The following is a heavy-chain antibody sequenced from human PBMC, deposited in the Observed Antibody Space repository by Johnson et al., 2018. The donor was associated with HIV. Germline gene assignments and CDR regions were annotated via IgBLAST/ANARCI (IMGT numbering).Heavy chain of an antibody. V-gene: IGHV3-30*18. CDR3: VKERQLVRSFDI. Sequence: QVQLVESGGGGVQPGRSLRLSCAASGFTFSSYAMHSVRRAPGTGLEWLAVVSHEGSNEYYADSVKGRCTVSRDKPKNTLYCQMNSLRHEDTAVYYCVKERQLVRSFDIWGQGTMVAVSS. D-gene: IGHD6-6*01. J-gene: IGHJ3*02. CDR1: GFTFSSYA. CDR2: VSHEGSNE.